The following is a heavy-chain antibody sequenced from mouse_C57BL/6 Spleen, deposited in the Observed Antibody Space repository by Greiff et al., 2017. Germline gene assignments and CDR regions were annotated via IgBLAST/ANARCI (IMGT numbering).Heavy chain of an antibody. V-gene: IGHV5-4*01. CDR2: ISDGGSYT. CDR3: ARDRRSSYVFDY. J-gene: IGHJ2*01. Sequence: KLVESGGGLVKPGGSLKLSCAASGFTFSSYAMSWVRQTPEKRLEWVATISDGGSYTYYPDNVKGRFTISRDNAKNNLYLQMSHLKSEDTAMYYCARDRRSSYVFDYWGQGTTLTVSS. CDR1: GFTFSSYA. D-gene: IGHD1-1*01.